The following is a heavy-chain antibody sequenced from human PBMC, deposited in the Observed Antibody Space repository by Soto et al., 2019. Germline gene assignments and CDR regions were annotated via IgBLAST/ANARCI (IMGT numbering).Heavy chain of an antibody. CDR1: GGSISSGDYY. J-gene: IGHJ6*02. CDR2: IYYSGST. V-gene: IGHV4-30-4*01. Sequence: TSETLSLTCTVSGGSISSGDYYWSWIRQPPGKGLEWIGYIYYSGSTYYNPSLKSRVTISVDTSKNQFSLKLSSVTAADTAVYYCARVNCGGDCYSFLYYYYGMDVWGQGTTVTVSS. CDR3: ARVNCGGDCYSFLYYYYGMDV. D-gene: IGHD2-21*02.